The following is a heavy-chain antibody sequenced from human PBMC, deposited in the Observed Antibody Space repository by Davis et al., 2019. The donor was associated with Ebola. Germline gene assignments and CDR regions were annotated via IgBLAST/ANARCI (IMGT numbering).Heavy chain of an antibody. CDR2: ICAYTLNT. V-gene: IGHV1-18*01. D-gene: IGHD1-26*01. J-gene: IGHJ3*02. CDR1: GYSFKNYA. CDR3: ARTSIVGTTTTASDI. Sequence: ASVKVSCKASGYSFKNYAISWVXXXXXXXXXXXXXICAYTLNTNYPQKVQGRVTMTTDTSTGTAYLDLRSLRSDDTAVYFRARTSIVGTTTTASDIWGQGTLVTVSS.